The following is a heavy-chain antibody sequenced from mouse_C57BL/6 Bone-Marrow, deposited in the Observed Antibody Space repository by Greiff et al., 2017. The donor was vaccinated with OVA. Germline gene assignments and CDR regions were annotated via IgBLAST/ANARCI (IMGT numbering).Heavy chain of an antibody. CDR1: GYTFTSYW. CDR2: IDPNSGGT. V-gene: IGHV1-72*01. CDR3: ARDDYDVHWYFDV. Sequence: LQQPGASVKLSCKASGYTFTSYWMHWVKQRPGRGLEWIGRIDPNSGGTKYNEKFKSKATLTVDKPSSTAYMQLSSLTSEDSAVYYCARDDYDVHWYFDVWGTGTTVTVSS. D-gene: IGHD2-4*01. J-gene: IGHJ1*03.